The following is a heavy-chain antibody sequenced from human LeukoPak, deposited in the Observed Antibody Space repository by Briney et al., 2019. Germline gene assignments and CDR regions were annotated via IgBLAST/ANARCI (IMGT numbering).Heavy chain of an antibody. CDR1: GFTFSSYW. V-gene: IGHV3-7*01. CDR2: IKQDGSEK. D-gene: IGHD6-19*01. CDR3: ASTGIAVAGIGSYYFDY. J-gene: IGHJ4*02. Sequence: PGGSLRLSCAASGFTFSSYWMSWVRQASGKGLEWVANIKQDGSEKYYVDSVKGRFTISRDNAKNSLYLQMNSLRAEDTAVYYCASTGIAVAGIGSYYFDYWGQGTLVTVSS.